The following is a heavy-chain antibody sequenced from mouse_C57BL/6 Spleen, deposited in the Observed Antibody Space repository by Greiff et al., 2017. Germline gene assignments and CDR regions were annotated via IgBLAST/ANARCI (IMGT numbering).Heavy chain of an antibody. Sequence: VQLQQSGGGLVKPGGSLKLSCAASGFTFSDYGMHWVRQAPEKGLEWVAYISSGSSTIYYADTMKGRFTISRDNAKNTLFLQMTSLRSEDTAMYYCARPVLYDGSFAYWGQGTLVTVSA. V-gene: IGHV5-17*01. J-gene: IGHJ3*01. D-gene: IGHD2-3*01. CDR1: GFTFSDYG. CDR2: ISSGSSTI. CDR3: ARPVLYDGSFAY.